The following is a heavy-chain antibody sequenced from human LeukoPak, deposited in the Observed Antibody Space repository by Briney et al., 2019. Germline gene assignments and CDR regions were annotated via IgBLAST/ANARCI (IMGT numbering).Heavy chain of an antibody. CDR2: IGSDGDGT. V-gene: IGHV3-64D*06. J-gene: IGHJ4*01. CDR1: GFPFSTLG. Sequence: GGSLRLSCSASGFPFSTLGMHWVRRAPGKGLEHVSTIGSDGDGTYYADSVKDRFIISRDNSKNAVYLQMSSLRPEDTAVYYCVSPVFINFWGQGTLVTVSS. CDR3: VSPVFINF. D-gene: IGHD1-14*01.